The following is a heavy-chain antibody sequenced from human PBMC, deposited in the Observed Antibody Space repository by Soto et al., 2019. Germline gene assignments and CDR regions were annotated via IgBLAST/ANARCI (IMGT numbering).Heavy chain of an antibody. Sequence: EVQLLESGGGLLQPGGSLRLSCAASGFTFRSYAMNWVRQAPGKGLEWVSGISRNGGSTYYADPVKGRFTISRDNSKNTLYLQMISLRAEDTALYYCAKDNGPPGTTDWFFDFWGRGTLVSVSS. D-gene: IGHD2-8*01. J-gene: IGHJ2*01. V-gene: IGHV3-23*01. CDR1: GFTFRSYA. CDR2: ISRNGGST. CDR3: AKDNGPPGTTDWFFDF.